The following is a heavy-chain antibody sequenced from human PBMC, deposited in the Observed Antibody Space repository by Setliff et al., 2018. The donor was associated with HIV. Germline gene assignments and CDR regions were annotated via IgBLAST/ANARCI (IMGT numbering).Heavy chain of an antibody. CDR1: GYTFTSYG. CDR3: ARNPEMAALNYYYYYGMDV. D-gene: IGHD6-19*01. Sequence: GASVKVSCKASGYTFTSYGISWVRQAPGQGLDWMGRIIPILGVANYAQRFQGKVTITADKSTSTAYMELSSLRSEDTAVYYCARNPEMAALNYYYYYGMDVWGQGTTVTVSS. CDR2: IIPILGVA. V-gene: IGHV1-69*04. J-gene: IGHJ6*02.